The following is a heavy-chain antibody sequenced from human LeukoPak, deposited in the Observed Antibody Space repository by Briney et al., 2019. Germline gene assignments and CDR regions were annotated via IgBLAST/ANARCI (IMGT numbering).Heavy chain of an antibody. CDR3: ARVAHYYYYMAV. CDR2: IFSSGST. J-gene: IGHJ6*03. Sequence: PSQTLSLTCTVSGGSVSSSYWSWIRQPPGKGLEWIGYIFSSGSTNYNPSIKSRATISVDTSKNQFSLILSSVTAADTAVYYCARVAHYYYYMAVWGKGTTVTVSS. V-gene: IGHV4-59*02. CDR1: GGSVSSSY. D-gene: IGHD2-15*01.